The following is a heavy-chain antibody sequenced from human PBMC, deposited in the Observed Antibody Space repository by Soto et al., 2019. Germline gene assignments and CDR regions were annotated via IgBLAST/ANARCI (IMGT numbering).Heavy chain of an antibody. CDR2: IDWDDDK. CDR1: GFSLSTSGMC. CDR3: ALTLQEWLPYSYCGMDV. D-gene: IGHD3-3*01. Sequence: ASGPTLVNPTQTLTLTCTFSGFSLSTSGMCVSWIRQPPGKALEWLALIDWDDDKYYSTSLKTRLTISKDTSKNQVVLTMINMDPVDTATYYCALTLQEWLPYSYCGMDVWGQGTTVTVSS. V-gene: IGHV2-70*01. J-gene: IGHJ6*02.